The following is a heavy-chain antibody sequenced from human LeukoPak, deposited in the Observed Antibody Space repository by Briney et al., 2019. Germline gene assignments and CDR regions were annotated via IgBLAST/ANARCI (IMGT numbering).Heavy chain of an antibody. V-gene: IGHV3-23*01. D-gene: IGHD3-22*01. CDR2: ISDSGGST. CDR3: AKRGVVIRVILVGFHKEAYYFDS. Sequence: QPGGSLRLSCAVPGITLSNYGMSWVRQAPGKGVGWVAGISDSGGSTNYADSVKGRFTLSRHNPKNPLYLQVNSLRAEDTAVYFCAKRGVVIRVILVGFHKEAYYFDSWGQGALVTVSS. CDR1: GITLSNYG. J-gene: IGHJ4*02.